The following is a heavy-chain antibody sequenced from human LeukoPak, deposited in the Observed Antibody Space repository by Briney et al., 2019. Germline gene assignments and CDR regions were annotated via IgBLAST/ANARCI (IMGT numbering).Heavy chain of an antibody. CDR2: INNDASTT. J-gene: IGHJ3*02. V-gene: IGHV3-74*01. D-gene: IGHD2-2*02. Sequence: GGSLRLSCAASGFTFSNYWMYWVRQAPGKGLVWVSRINNDASTTTYADSVKGRFSISRDNAKTTLYLQMNSLRAEDTAVYYCARGYCGSTTCYNAFDIWGQGTMVTVSS. CDR1: GFTFSNYW. CDR3: ARGYCGSTTCYNAFDI.